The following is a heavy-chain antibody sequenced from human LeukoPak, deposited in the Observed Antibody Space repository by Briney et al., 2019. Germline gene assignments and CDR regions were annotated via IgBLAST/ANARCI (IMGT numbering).Heavy chain of an antibody. D-gene: IGHD5-18*01. CDR2: INHSGST. Sequence: SETLSLTCAVYGGSFSGYYWSWIRQPPGKGLEWIGEINHSGSTNHNPSLKSRVTISVDTSKNQFSLKLSSVTAADTAVYYCARDPGYSYGRRYDAFDIWGQGTMVTVSS. CDR3: ARDPGYSYGRRYDAFDI. J-gene: IGHJ3*02. CDR1: GGSFSGYY. V-gene: IGHV4-34*01.